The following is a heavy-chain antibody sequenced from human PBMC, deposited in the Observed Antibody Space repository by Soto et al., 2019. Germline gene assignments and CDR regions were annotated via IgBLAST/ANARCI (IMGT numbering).Heavy chain of an antibody. Sequence: EVQLVESGGGLVQPGGSLRLSCAASGFTFSSYDMHWVRQATGKGLEWVSAIGTAGDTYYPGSVKGRFTISRENAKDSLYLQMNNLRAGDTGVYYCARSGAAGAGACDYWGQGTLDTVSS. V-gene: IGHV3-13*01. CDR2: IGTAGDT. CDR3: ARSGAAGAGACDY. D-gene: IGHD6-19*01. CDR1: GFTFSSYD. J-gene: IGHJ4*02.